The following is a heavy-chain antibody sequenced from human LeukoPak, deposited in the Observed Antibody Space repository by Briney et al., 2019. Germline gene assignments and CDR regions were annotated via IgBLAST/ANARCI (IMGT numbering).Heavy chain of an antibody. J-gene: IGHJ6*03. CDR1: GSSISNGYY. CDR3: ARQHDSYYYYYIDV. CDR2: LYHSDSA. Sequence: SETLSLTCAVSGSSISNGYYWVWIRQPPGRGLEWIGSLYHSDSAYYNTSLRSRASMSVDTSKNQFSLTLSFVTAADTAVYYCARQHDSYYYYYIDVWGSGTTVTVSS. V-gene: IGHV4-38-2*01.